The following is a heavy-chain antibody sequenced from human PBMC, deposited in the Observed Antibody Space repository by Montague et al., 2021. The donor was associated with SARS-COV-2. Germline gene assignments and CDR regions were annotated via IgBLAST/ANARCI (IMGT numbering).Heavy chain of an antibody. J-gene: IGHJ4*02. CDR3: ASRPGEPYYYDY. V-gene: IGHV3-23*01. CDR1: GFTLRSYG. Sequence: SLRLSWAVSGFTLRSYGMTWVRQAPGKGLEWVSAISGSGSSTYYPDSVKGRFTISRDRSRNTLYLQMNSLRVEDTAVYYCASRPGEPYYYDYWGPGALVTVSS. D-gene: IGHD1-14*01. CDR2: ISGSGSST.